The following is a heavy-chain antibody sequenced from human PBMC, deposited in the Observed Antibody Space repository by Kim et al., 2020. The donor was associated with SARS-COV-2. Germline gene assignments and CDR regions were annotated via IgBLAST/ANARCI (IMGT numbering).Heavy chain of an antibody. V-gene: IGHV3-33*06. J-gene: IGHJ4*02. Sequence: VESMKGRFTISRDDPKNTLYLQINSLRDDDTAVYYCVKDSTYSSGWYPLGYWGQGTLVTVSS. CDR3: VKDSTYSSGWYPLGY. D-gene: IGHD6-19*01.